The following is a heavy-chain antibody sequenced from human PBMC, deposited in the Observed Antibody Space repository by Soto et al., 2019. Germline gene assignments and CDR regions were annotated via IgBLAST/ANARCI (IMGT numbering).Heavy chain of an antibody. Sequence: ASVKVSCKASGYTFTGYYMHWVRQAPGQGLEWMGWMNPNSGNTGYAQKFQGRVTMTRNTSISTAYMELSSLRSEDTAVYYCARGITIFGVVPGWGQGTLVTVSS. J-gene: IGHJ4*02. V-gene: IGHV1-8*02. D-gene: IGHD3-3*01. CDR1: GYTFTGYY. CDR2: MNPNSGNT. CDR3: ARGITIFGVVPG.